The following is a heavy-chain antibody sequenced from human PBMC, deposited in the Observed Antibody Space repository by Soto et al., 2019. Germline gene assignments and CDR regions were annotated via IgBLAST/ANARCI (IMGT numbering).Heavy chain of an antibody. V-gene: IGHV3-23*01. D-gene: IGHD6-19*01. J-gene: IGHJ4*02. CDR3: AKGHIPDGWYGEDY. Sequence: EVQLLESGGGLVQPGGSLRLSCAASGFTFSGYAMSWVRRAPGKGLEWVSIISGSGGSTYYADSVKGRFTISRDNSKNTLYLQMNSLRAEDTAVYYCAKGHIPDGWYGEDYWGQGTLVTVSS. CDR2: ISGSGGST. CDR1: GFTFSGYA.